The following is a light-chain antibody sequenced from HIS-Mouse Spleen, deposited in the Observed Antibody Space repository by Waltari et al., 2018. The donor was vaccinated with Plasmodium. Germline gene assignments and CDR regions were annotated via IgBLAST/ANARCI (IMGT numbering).Light chain of an antibody. CDR3: CSYAGSYTYV. Sequence: QSALTQPRSVSGSPGQSVTISCTGTSSDVGGYNYVSWYHPHQGKAPKLMIYDVSKRPSGVPDRFSGSKSGNTASLTISGLQAEDEADYYCCSYAGSYTYVFGTGTKVTVL. CDR1: SSDVGGYNY. V-gene: IGLV2-11*01. J-gene: IGLJ1*01. CDR2: DVS.